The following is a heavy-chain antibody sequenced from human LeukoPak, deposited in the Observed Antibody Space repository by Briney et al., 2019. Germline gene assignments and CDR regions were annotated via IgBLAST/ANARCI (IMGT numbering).Heavy chain of an antibody. Sequence: GGSLRLSCAASGFTFSSYWMHWVRQAPGKGLVWVSRINSDGSSTGYADSVRGRFTISRDNAKNTLCLQMNSLSAGDTAVYYCGSAKVLMGLYYFDYWGQGTLVTVSS. V-gene: IGHV3-74*01. J-gene: IGHJ4*02. CDR3: GSAKVLMGLYYFDY. CDR1: GFTFSSYW. D-gene: IGHD2-8*01. CDR2: INSDGSST.